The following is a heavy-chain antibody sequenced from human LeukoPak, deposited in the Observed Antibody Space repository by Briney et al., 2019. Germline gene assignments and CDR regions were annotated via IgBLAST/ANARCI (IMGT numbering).Heavy chain of an antibody. V-gene: IGHV3-7*03. CDR2: IKQDGSEK. J-gene: IGHJ6*02. CDR3: ARRMDV. CDR1: GFTFDTYW. Sequence: EGSLRLSCVASGFTFDTYWMNWIRQSPGKGLEWVANIKQDGSEKNYVDSVKGRFTISRDNAKNSVYLQMNSLRADDTAVYYCARRMDVRGQGTTVTVSS.